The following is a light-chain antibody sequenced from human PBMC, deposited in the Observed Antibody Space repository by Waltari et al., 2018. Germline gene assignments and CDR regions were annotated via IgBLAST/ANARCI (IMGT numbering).Light chain of an antibody. V-gene: IGLV2-11*01. CDR2: DVV. J-gene: IGLJ7*01. CDR3: CSYAGSYTFV. Sequence: QSALTQPRSVSGSPGPSVTISCSGTSSDVGNYNFVSWYHQHPGNAPKLLIYDVVKRPSGVPDRFSGSKSVNTASLTISGLQTEDEADYYCCSYAGSYTFVFGGGTQLTVL. CDR1: SSDVGNYNF.